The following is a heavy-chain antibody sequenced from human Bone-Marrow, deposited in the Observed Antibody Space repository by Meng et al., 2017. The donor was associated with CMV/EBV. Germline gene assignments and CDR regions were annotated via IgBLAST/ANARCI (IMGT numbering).Heavy chain of an antibody. J-gene: IGHJ4*02. D-gene: IGHD3-3*02. CDR3: ARDWSRQVSILIDY. Sequence: GESLKISCTASGFTFGDYAMSWVRQAPGKGLEWVAVISYDGSNKYYADSVKGRFTISRDNSKNTLYLQMNSLRAEDTAVYYCARDWSRQVSILIDYWGQGTLVTVSS. CDR1: GFTFGDYA. V-gene: IGHV3-30-3*01. CDR2: ISYDGSNK.